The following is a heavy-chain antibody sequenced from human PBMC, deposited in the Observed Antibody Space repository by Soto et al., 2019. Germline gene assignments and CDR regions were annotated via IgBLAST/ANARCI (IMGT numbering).Heavy chain of an antibody. Sequence: EVRLMESGGGLVQPGGSLRLSCAASGFSVSSNYMTWVRQAPGKGLEWVSLLYSGGATHYAASVKGRFTISSHSSQNTLFLQMNSLRTEDTATYYCVRGRYGSEIHWGQGTKVTVSS. CDR1: GFSVSSNY. D-gene: IGHD3-10*01. CDR2: LYSGGAT. J-gene: IGHJ4*02. V-gene: IGHV3-53*04. CDR3: VRGRYGSEIH.